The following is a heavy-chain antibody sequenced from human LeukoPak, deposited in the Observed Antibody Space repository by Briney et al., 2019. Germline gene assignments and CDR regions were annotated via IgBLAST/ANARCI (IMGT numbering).Heavy chain of an antibody. CDR2: INTNTGNP. J-gene: IGHJ4*02. Sequence: ASVKVSCKASGYTFTRYAKNWVRQAPGQGPEWMGWINTNTGNPTYAQGFTGRFAFSLDTSVSTAFLQITSLKAEDTAVYYCARAPYDSSGYYVYWGQGTLVTVSS. CDR1: GYTFTRYA. D-gene: IGHD3-22*01. V-gene: IGHV7-4-1*02. CDR3: ARAPYDSSGYYVY.